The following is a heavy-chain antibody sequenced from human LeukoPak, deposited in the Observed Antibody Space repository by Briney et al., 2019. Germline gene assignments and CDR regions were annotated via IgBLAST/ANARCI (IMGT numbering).Heavy chain of an antibody. D-gene: IGHD1-7*01. Sequence: SVKVSCKASGGTFSSYAISWVRQAPGQGLEWMGGIIPIFGTANYAQKFQGRVTITTDESTSTVYMELSSLRSEDTAVYYCARDNYAGANWFDPWGQGTLVTVSS. V-gene: IGHV1-69*05. CDR2: IIPIFGTA. J-gene: IGHJ5*02. CDR1: GGTFSSYA. CDR3: ARDNYAGANWFDP.